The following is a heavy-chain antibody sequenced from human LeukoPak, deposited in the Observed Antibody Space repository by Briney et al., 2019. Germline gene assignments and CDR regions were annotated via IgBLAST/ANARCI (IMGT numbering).Heavy chain of an antibody. CDR3: ATRIAATGRYYSDF. CDR2: IHGDGTR. J-gene: IGHJ4*02. CDR1: GFTVSSKY. D-gene: IGHD6-13*01. Sequence: PGGSLRLPCAASGFTVSSKYMSWVRQAPGKGLECVSSIHGDGTRYYADSVKGRFSITRDNSKNTLYLHMNSLRAEDTAVYHCATRIAATGRYYSDFWGQGTLVTVSS. V-gene: IGHV3-53*01.